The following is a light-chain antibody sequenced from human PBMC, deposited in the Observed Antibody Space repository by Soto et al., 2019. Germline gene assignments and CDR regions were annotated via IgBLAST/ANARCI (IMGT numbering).Light chain of an antibody. CDR1: QSISSW. V-gene: IGKV1-5*01. Sequence: DIQMTQSPSTLSAYVGDRVTITCRASQSISSWLAWYQQKPGKAPNLLIYDAASLEAGVPSRFSGSRSGTEFTLTISSLQPDDFATYYCQQYESYSPLTFGGGTKVDIK. CDR2: DAA. J-gene: IGKJ4*01. CDR3: QQYESYSPLT.